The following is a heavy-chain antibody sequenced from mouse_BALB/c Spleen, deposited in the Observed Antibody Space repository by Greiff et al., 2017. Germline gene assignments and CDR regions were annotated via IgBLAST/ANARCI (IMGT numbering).Heavy chain of an antibody. D-gene: IGHD1-1*01. Sequence: VKLMESGPGLVAPSQSLSITCTVSGFSLTSYGVHWVRQPPGKGLEWLGVIWAGGSTNYNSALMSRLSISKDNSKSQVFLKMNSLQTDDTAMYYCARARYGSRVDYWGQGTSVTVSS. V-gene: IGHV2-9*02. CDR1: GFSLTSYG. J-gene: IGHJ4*01. CDR3: ARARYGSRVDY. CDR2: IWAGGST.